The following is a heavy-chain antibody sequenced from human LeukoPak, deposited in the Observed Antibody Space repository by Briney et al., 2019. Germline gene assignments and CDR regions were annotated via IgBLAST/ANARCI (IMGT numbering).Heavy chain of an antibody. D-gene: IGHD1-1*01. CDR2: INHSGST. V-gene: IGHV4-34*01. J-gene: IGHJ4*02. CDR1: GGSFSGYY. CDR3: ARVTTGTNYYYFDY. Sequence: PSETLPLTCAVYGGSFSGYYWSWIRQPPGKGLEWIGEINHSGSTNYNPSLKSRVTISVDTSKNQFSLKLSSVTAADTAVYYCARVTTGTNYYYFDYWGQGTLVTVSS.